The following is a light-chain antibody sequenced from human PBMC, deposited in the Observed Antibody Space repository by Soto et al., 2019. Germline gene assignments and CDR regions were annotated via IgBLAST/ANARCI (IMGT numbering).Light chain of an antibody. CDR2: EVN. J-gene: IGLJ3*02. CDR3: CAYAYSNNFTIWV. Sequence: QSALTQPASVSGSPGQSITISCTGTSSDVGSYHLVSWYQQHPGKAPKLMIYEVNKWPSGVSNRFSGSKSGNTASLTISELQAEDGAEYYCCAYAYSNNFTIWVFGGGTTLTVI. CDR1: SSDVGSYHL. V-gene: IGLV2-23*02.